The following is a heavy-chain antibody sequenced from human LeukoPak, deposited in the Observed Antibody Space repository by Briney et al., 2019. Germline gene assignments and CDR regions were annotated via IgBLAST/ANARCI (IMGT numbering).Heavy chain of an antibody. D-gene: IGHD4-17*01. CDR2: INSGSTYI. J-gene: IGHJ4*02. Sequence: GGSLRLSCAASGFTPNDYTINWVRQAPGKGLEWVSSINSGSTYIFYAESVEGRFTLSRDNAKNSLYLQMSSLRAEDTAVYYCARGGDYDDYWGQGTLVTVSS. CDR1: GFTPNDYT. V-gene: IGHV3-21*01. CDR3: ARGGDYDDY.